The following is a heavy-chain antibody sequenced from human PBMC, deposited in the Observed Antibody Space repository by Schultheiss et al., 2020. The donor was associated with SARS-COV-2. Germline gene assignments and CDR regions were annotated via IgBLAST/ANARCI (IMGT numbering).Heavy chain of an antibody. J-gene: IGHJ4*02. Sequence: SETLSLTCTVSGGSISSYYWSWIRQPAGKGLEWIGEINHSGSTNYNPSLKSRVTISLDTSKNQFILNLNSVTAADTAVYYCAREGNMYGPDFESWGQGFLVTVSS. CDR3: AREGNMYGPDFES. V-gene: IGHV4-59*12. CDR1: GGSISSYY. CDR2: INHSGST. D-gene: IGHD1/OR15-1a*01.